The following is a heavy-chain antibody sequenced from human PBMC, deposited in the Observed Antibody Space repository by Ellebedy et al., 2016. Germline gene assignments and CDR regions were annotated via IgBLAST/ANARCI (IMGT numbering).Heavy chain of an antibody. D-gene: IGHD3-22*01. CDR2: IFHSGST. CDR3: ATSGGFYSLHY. Sequence: SETLSLTXTVSGDSVSSGSYYWSWIRQPPGKGLEWIGYIFHSGSTNNNPSLNSRVTLSIDTSKNHFSLRLNSVTAADTAVYYCATSGGFYSLHYWGQGTLVTVSS. J-gene: IGHJ4*02. V-gene: IGHV4-61*03. CDR1: GDSVSSGSYY.